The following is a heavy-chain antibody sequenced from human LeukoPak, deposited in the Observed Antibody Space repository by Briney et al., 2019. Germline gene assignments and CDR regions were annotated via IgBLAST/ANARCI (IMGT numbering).Heavy chain of an antibody. J-gene: IGHJ4*02. CDR1: GFTFSSYA. CDR2: IWYDERNK. Sequence: PGGSLRLSCAASGFTFSSYAMHWVRQAPGKGLEWVAVIWYDERNKYYTDSVKGRFTISRDNSKNTVYLQMNSLGVEDTAVYYCARGGFSGTFYYFDNWGQGTLVTVSS. V-gene: IGHV3-33*08. CDR3: ARGGFSGTFYYFDN. D-gene: IGHD1-26*01.